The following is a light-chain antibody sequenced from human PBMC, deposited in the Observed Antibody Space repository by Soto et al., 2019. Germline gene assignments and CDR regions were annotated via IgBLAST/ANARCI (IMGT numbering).Light chain of an antibody. V-gene: IGKV1-39*01. J-gene: IGKJ2*01. CDR3: QQRSNWPRYT. CDR1: QSIGNY. Sequence: DIQMIQSPSSLSASVGDRVTITCRASQSIGNYLSWYQQKPGKAPKLLINVASTLQSGVPSRFSGSGSGTDFTLTISSLEPEDFAVYYCQQRSNWPRYTFGQGTKLEIK. CDR2: VAS.